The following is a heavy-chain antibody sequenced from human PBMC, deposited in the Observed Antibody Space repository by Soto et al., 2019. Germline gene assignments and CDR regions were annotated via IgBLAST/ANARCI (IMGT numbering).Heavy chain of an antibody. Sequence: GGSLRLSCAASGFTFSSYWMHWVRQAPGKGLVWVSRINSDGSSTSYADSVKGRFTISRDNAKNTLYLQMNSLRAEDTAVYYCARLGGGLWFGELGYAFDIWGQGSMGTASS. CDR2: INSDGSST. V-gene: IGHV3-74*01. J-gene: IGHJ3*02. CDR3: ARLGGGLWFGELGYAFDI. CDR1: GFTFSSYW. D-gene: IGHD3-10*01.